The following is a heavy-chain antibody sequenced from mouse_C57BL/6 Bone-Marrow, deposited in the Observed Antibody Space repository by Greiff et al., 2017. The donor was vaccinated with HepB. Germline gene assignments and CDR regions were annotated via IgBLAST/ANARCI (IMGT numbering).Heavy chain of an antibody. Sequence: EVQLQQSGPVLVKPGASVKMSCKASGYTFTDYYMNWVKQSHGKSLEWIGVINPYNGGTSYNQKFKGKATLTVDKSSSTAYMELNSLTSEDSAVYYCARTSGSPDWYFDVWGTGTTVTVSS. V-gene: IGHV1-19*01. CDR3: ARTSGSPDWYFDV. CDR2: INPYNGGT. D-gene: IGHD1-1*02. CDR1: GYTFTDYY. J-gene: IGHJ1*03.